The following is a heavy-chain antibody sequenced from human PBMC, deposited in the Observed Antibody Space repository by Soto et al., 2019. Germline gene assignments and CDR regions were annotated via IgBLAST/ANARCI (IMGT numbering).Heavy chain of an antibody. D-gene: IGHD4-17*01. J-gene: IGHJ4*02. CDR3: AGLGDTVTGPFDY. Sequence: SETLSLTCTVSGGSISSYYWSWIRQPPGKGLEWIGYIYYSGSTNYNPSLKSRVTISVDTSKNQFSLKLSSVTAADTAVYYCAGLGDTVTGPFDYWGQGTLVTVSS. V-gene: IGHV4-59*01. CDR1: GGSISSYY. CDR2: IYYSGST.